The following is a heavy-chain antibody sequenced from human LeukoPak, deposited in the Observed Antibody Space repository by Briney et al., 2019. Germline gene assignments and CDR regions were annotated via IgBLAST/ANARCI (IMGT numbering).Heavy chain of an antibody. J-gene: IGHJ5*02. CDR1: GFTFSSYW. CDR3: ARVATGTTEFDP. V-gene: IGHV3-7*01. Sequence: PGGSLRLSFSASGFTFSSYWTSWVRQAPGKGGGWEANIKQDGSEKYYVDSVRGRFTIYRDNAKNSLYLQMNSLRAEDTAVYYCARVATGTTEFDPWGQGTLVTVSS. CDR2: IKQDGSEK. D-gene: IGHD1-7*01.